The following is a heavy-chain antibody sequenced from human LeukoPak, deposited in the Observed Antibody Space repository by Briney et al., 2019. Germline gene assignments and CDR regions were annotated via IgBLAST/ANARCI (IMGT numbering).Heavy chain of an antibody. CDR2: ISWNSGSI. D-gene: IGHD3-3*01. J-gene: IGHJ5*02. V-gene: IGHV3-9*03. Sequence: GGXLRLSCAASGFTFDDYAMHWVRQAPGKGVEWVSGISWNSGSIVYADSVKGRFTISRDNAKNSLYLQMNSLRAEDMALYYCAKGALSDFWSGYFPNWFDPWGQGTLVTVSS. CDR3: AKGALSDFWSGYFPNWFDP. CDR1: GFTFDDYA.